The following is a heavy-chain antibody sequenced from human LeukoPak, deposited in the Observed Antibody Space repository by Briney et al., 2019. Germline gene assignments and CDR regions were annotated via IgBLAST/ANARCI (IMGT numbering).Heavy chain of an antibody. CDR3: ARVRGGYSYGYYYYGMDV. Sequence: GGSLRLSCAASGFTFSSYGMHWVRQAPGKGLEWVAVISYDGSNKYYADSVKGRFTISRDNSKNTLYLQMNSLRAEDTAVYYCARVRGGYSYGYYYYGMDVWGQGTTVTVSS. CDR1: GFTFSSYG. D-gene: IGHD5-18*01. V-gene: IGHV3-30*03. CDR2: ISYDGSNK. J-gene: IGHJ6*02.